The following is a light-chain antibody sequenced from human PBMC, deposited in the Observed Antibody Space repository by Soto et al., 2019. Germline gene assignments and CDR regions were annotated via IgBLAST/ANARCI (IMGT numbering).Light chain of an antibody. V-gene: IGKV1-9*01. Sequence: DIQLTQSPSFLSASVGDRVTITCRASQGISSYLAWYQQKPGKAPKLLIYAASTLQSGVPSRFSGSGSGTEFTLTISSLPPEDFATYYCQQLNSYPPTFGPGTKVDI. CDR2: AAS. J-gene: IGKJ3*01. CDR1: QGISSY. CDR3: QQLNSYPPT.